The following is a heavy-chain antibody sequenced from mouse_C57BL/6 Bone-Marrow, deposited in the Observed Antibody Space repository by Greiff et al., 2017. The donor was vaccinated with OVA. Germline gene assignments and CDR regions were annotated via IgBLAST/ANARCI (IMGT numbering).Heavy chain of an antibody. Sequence: VKLQQPGAELVKPGASVKLSCKASGYTFTSYWMHWVKQRPGQGLEWIGMIHPNSGSTYYNEKFKSKATLTVDKSSRTAYMQLSSLASDGSAVYYCARNFAYWGQGTLVTVSA. CDR1: GYTFTSYW. CDR3: ARNFAY. V-gene: IGHV1-64*01. CDR2: IHPNSGST. J-gene: IGHJ3*01.